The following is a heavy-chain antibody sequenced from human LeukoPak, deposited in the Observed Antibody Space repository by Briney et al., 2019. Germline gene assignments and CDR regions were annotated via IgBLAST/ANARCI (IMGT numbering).Heavy chain of an antibody. D-gene: IGHD4-11*01. CDR3: AKDAAANVDYPYYFDY. Sequence: PGGSPRLSCAASGFTFSSYGMHWVRQAPGKGLEWVAFIRYDGSNKYYADSVKGRFTISRDNSRTTLYLLMNSLRAEDTAVYYCAKDAAANVDYPYYFDYWGQGALVTVSS. CDR2: IRYDGSNK. J-gene: IGHJ4*02. CDR1: GFTFSSYG. V-gene: IGHV3-30*02.